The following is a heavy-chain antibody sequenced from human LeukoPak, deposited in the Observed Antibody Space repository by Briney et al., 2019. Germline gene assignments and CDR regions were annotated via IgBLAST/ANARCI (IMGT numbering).Heavy chain of an antibody. J-gene: IGHJ4*02. CDR3: AVGSHYYDSSGYLDY. CDR1: GFTVGSNY. CDR2: IYSGGST. Sequence: GGSLRLSCAASGFTVGSNYMSWVRQAPGKGLEWVSVIYSGGSTYYADSVKGRFTISRDNSKNTLYLQMNSLRAEDTAVYYCAVGSHYYDSSGYLDYWGQGTLVTVSS. V-gene: IGHV3-53*01. D-gene: IGHD3-22*01.